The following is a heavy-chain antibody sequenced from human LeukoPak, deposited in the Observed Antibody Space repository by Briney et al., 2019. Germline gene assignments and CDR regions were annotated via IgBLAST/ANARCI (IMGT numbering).Heavy chain of an antibody. D-gene: IGHD3-3*01. CDR1: GFDFDDYA. CDR3: AKDTGSPADAITMEDNAFDI. V-gene: IGHV3-9*01. J-gene: IGHJ3*02. Sequence: PGGSLRLSCKASGFDFDDYAMHWVRQRPGKGLEWVSGISWSSGIIGYADSVKGRFTISRDNAKNSLDLQMESLRAEDTAVYYCAKDTGSPADAITMEDNAFDIWGQGTMVTVSS. CDR2: ISWSSGII.